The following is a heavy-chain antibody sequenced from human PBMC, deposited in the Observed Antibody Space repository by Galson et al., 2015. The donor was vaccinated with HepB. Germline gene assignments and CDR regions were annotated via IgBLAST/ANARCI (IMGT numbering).Heavy chain of an antibody. Sequence: CAISGDSVSSNSAAWNWIRQSPSRGLEWLGRTYYRSKWYNDYAVSVKSRITINPDTSKNQFSLQLNSVTPEDAAVYYCARDSSSWSLYYYYYGMDVWGQGTTVTVSS. D-gene: IGHD6-13*01. V-gene: IGHV6-1*01. CDR2: TYYRSKWYN. CDR1: GDSVSSNSAA. CDR3: ARDSSSWSLYYYYYGMDV. J-gene: IGHJ6*02.